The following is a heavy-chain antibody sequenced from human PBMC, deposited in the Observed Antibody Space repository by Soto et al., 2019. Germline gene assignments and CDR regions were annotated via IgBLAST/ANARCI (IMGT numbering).Heavy chain of an antibody. CDR3: AKAGGLGAVAADY. J-gene: IGHJ4*02. CDR2: IYHSGST. V-gene: IGHV4-30-2*01. Sequence: QLQLQESGSGLVKPSQTLSLTCAVSGGSISSGGYSWSWIRQPPGKGLEWIGYIYHSGSTYYNPSLKSRVTISVDRSKNQFSLKLSSVTAAATAVYYWAKAGGLGAVAADYWCQGTLVTVSS. D-gene: IGHD6-19*01. CDR1: GGSISSGGYS.